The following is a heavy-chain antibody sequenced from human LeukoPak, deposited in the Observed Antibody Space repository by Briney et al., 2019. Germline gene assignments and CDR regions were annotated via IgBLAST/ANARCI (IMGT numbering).Heavy chain of an antibody. D-gene: IGHD3-22*01. CDR3: AKDPVADYYDSSGPPYYFDY. CDR2: ISVSGGST. Sequence: GGSLRLSCAASGFTFSSYSMNWVRQAPGKGLEWVSGISVSGGSTYYADSVKGRFTISRDNSKNTLYLQMNSLRAEDTAVYYCAKDPVADYYDSSGPPYYFDYWGQGTLVTVSS. V-gene: IGHV3-23*01. J-gene: IGHJ4*02. CDR1: GFTFSSYS.